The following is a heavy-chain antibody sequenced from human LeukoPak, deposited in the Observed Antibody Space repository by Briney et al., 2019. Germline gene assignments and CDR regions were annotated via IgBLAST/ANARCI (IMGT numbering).Heavy chain of an antibody. V-gene: IGHV4-34*01. CDR3: ARHKILELLLFRKNWYFDL. D-gene: IGHD3-3*01. CDR2: INHSGST. J-gene: IGHJ2*01. CDR1: GGSFSGYY. Sequence: SETLSLTCAVYGGSFSGYYWSWIRQPPGKGLEWIGEINHSGSTNYNPSLKSRVTISGDTSKNHFSLNLSSVTAADTAVYYCARHKILELLLFRKNWYFDLWGRGTLVTVSS.